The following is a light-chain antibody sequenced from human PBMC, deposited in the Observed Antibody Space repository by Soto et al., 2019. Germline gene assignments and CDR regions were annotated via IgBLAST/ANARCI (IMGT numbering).Light chain of an antibody. CDR2: DVS. CDR3: QQRRNSPLT. Sequence: EIVLTQSPATLSLSAGERATLSCRASQSVDSYLTWYQQKPGQAPRLLIYDVSRWPTGIPARFSGSGSGTDFTLTISSLEPEDVATYYCQQRRNSPLTFGGGTKVEIK. CDR1: QSVDSY. J-gene: IGKJ4*01. V-gene: IGKV3-11*01.